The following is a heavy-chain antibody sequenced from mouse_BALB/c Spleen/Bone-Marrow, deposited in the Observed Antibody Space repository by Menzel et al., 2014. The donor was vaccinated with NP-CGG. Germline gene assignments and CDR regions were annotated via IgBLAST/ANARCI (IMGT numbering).Heavy chain of an antibody. CDR1: GFSLTSCG. CDR2: IWGDGST. J-gene: IGHJ3*01. V-gene: IGHV2-3*01. CDR3: RGGPWFAY. D-gene: IGHD3-3*01. Sequence: VQVVESGPGLVAPSQRLSIPCTVSGFSLTSCGLSWVRQPPGKGLEWLGVIWGDGSTNYHSALISRLSISKDNSKSQVFLKLNSLQTDDTATYYCRGGPWFAYWGQGTLVTVSA.